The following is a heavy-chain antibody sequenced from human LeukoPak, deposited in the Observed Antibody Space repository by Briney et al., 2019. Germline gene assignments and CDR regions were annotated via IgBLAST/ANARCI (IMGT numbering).Heavy chain of an antibody. V-gene: IGHV3-30*04. Sequence: GRSLRLSCAASGFTFSTYAMHWVRQAPGKGLEWVAVISYDGGNKKYADSVKGRFTISRDNSKNTLYLQMNSLRAEDTAVYYCVRDQITMIRGVIARSTFYDHHYYMDVWGKGTTVTVSS. J-gene: IGHJ6*03. CDR3: VRDQITMIRGVIARSTFYDHHYYMDV. CDR2: ISYDGGNK. D-gene: IGHD3-10*01. CDR1: GFTFSTYA.